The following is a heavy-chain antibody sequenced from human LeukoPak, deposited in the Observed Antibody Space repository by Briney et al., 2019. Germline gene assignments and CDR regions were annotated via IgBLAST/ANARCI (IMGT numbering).Heavy chain of an antibody. CDR3: AKSLHDYDNSWSEFRGFDI. V-gene: IGHV3-23*01. CDR1: GFTFRKHA. D-gene: IGHD4/OR15-4a*01. CDR2: IFTDGHHT. J-gene: IGHJ3*02. Sequence: PGGSLRLSCAASGFTFRKHAMSWVRQAPGKGLEWVSSIFTDGHHTYNADSVKGRFTISRDNSGNTLSLQMNSLRAEDTATYYCAKSLHDYDNSWSEFRGFDIWGRGTVVTVSS.